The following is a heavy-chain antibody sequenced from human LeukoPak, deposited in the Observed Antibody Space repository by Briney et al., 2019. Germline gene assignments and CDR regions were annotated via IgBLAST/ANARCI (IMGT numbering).Heavy chain of an antibody. CDR1: GFTFSSYS. CDR3: ASDHCSGTSCYGLDY. V-gene: IGHV3-21*01. CDR2: ISSSSSYI. J-gene: IGHJ4*02. Sequence: PGGSLRLSCAASGFTFSSYSMNWVRQAPGKGLEWVSSISSSSSYIYYADSVKGRFTISRDNAKNSLYLQMNSLRAEDTAVYYCASDHCSGTSCYGLDYWGQGTLVTVSS. D-gene: IGHD2-2*01.